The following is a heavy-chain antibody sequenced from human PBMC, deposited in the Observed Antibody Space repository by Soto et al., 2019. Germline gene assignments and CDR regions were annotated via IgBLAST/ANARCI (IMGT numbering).Heavy chain of an antibody. Sequence: GESLKISCKGSGYSFTSYWISWVRQMPGKGLEWMGRIDPSDSYTNYSPSFQGHVTISADKSISTAYLQWSSLKASDTAMYYCAIGIWVYYYYGMDVWGQGTTVTVSS. V-gene: IGHV5-10-1*01. CDR2: IDPSDSYT. CDR3: AIGIWVYYYYGMDV. J-gene: IGHJ6*02. D-gene: IGHD3-16*01. CDR1: GYSFTSYW.